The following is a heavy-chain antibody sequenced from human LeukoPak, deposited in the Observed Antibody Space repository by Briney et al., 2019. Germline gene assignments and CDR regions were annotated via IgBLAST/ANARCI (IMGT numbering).Heavy chain of an antibody. D-gene: IGHD5-18*01. CDR2: ISGSGGST. V-gene: IGHV3-23*01. Sequence: GGSLRLSCAASGFTFSIYAMSWVRQAPGKGLEWVSAISGSGGSTYYADSVKGRFTISRDNSKNTLYLQMNSLRAEDTAVYYCEKGSGYSYGYDYYYYMDVWGKGTTVTVSS. J-gene: IGHJ6*03. CDR1: GFTFSIYA. CDR3: EKGSGYSYGYDYYYYMDV.